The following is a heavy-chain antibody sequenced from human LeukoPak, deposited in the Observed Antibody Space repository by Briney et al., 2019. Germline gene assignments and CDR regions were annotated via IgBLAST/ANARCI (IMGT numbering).Heavy chain of an antibody. CDR1: GFTFCNAL. V-gene: IGHV3-15*01. Sequence: GGSLRLSCAASGFTFCNALMTWGRQAPGKGLDWVGRIKSNPDGGTTEYAAPVKGRFTISRDDSKNTLFLQMNSLKTEDTALYYCGGFGYWGQGTLVTVSS. J-gene: IGHJ4*02. CDR2: IKSNPDGGTT. CDR3: GGFGY.